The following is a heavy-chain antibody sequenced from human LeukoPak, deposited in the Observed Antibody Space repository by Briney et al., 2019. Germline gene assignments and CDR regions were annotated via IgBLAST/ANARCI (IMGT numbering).Heavy chain of an antibody. CDR3: ARDGTYSGYYFDY. J-gene: IGHJ4*02. Sequence: GGSLRLSCAAAGFTVSSNYMRWVRQAPGKGLEWGSVIYSGGSTYYAHSVKGRFTISSDNSKNTLYLQMNSLRAEDTAVYYCARDGTYSGYYFDYWGQGTLVTVSS. CDR1: GFTVSSNY. CDR2: IYSGGST. V-gene: IGHV3-53*01. D-gene: IGHD1-26*01.